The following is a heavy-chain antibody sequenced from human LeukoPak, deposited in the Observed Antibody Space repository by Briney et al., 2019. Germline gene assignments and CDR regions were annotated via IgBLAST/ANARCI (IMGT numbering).Heavy chain of an antibody. CDR1: GFTFSSYA. Sequence: GSLRLSCAASGFTFSSYAMSWVRQAPGKGLEWVSSISSSSSYIYYADSVKGRFTISRDNAKNSLYLQMNSLRAEDTAVYYCARDGGLLRYYYYGMDVWGQGTTVTVSS. CDR3: ARDGGLLRYYYYGMDV. D-gene: IGHD3-22*01. CDR2: ISSSSSYI. J-gene: IGHJ6*02. V-gene: IGHV3-21*01.